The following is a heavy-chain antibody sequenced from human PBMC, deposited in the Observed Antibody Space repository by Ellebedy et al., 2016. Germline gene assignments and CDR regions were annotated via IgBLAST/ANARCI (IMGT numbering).Heavy chain of an antibody. CDR3: ARDRPLSGMTSFIAFDI. Sequence: GESLKISCAASGFTFSSYAMHWVRQAPGKGLEWVAVISYDGSNKYYADSVKGRFTISRDNSKNTLYLQMNSLRAEDTAVYYCARDRPLSGMTSFIAFDIWGQGTMVTVSS. D-gene: IGHD1-20*01. CDR2: ISYDGSNK. CDR1: GFTFSSYA. J-gene: IGHJ3*02. V-gene: IGHV3-30-3*01.